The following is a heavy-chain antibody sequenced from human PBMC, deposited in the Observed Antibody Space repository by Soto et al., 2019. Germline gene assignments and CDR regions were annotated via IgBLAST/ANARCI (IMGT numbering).Heavy chain of an antibody. V-gene: IGHV3-30*18. D-gene: IGHD3-22*01. J-gene: IGHJ4*02. CDR1: RFTFSSYV. CDR2: ISYDGSDK. CDR3: AKARSSGYYLYYFDY. Sequence: SLKLSCAASRFTFSSYVMHWVRQEPGKGLEWVAVISYDGSDKYYGDSVKGRFTISRDNSKNTLYLQMNSLRAEDTAMYYCAKARSSGYYLYYFDYWGQGTLVTVSS.